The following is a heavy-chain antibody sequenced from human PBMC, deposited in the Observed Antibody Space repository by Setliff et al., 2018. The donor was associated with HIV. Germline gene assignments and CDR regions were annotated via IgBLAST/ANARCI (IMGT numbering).Heavy chain of an antibody. D-gene: IGHD6-19*01. CDR3: ARGVYSSGWYLLTRLDP. CDR1: GASVNSDDYY. V-gene: IGHV4-30-4*01. Sequence: SETLSLTCTVSGASVNSDDYYWSWIRQTPGKGLEWIGYIYYSGDTYYNATLQSRATILLDTSKNQFFLTLTSVTAADTAVYYCARGVYSSGWYLLTRLDPWGQGVLVTVSS. CDR2: IYYSGDT. J-gene: IGHJ5*02.